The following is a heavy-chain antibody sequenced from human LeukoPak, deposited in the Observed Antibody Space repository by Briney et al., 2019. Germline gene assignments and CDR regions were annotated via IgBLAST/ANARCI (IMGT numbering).Heavy chain of an antibody. CDR1: GFTFSSYW. J-gene: IGHJ4*02. D-gene: IGHD4-23*01. V-gene: IGHV3-74*01. CDR2: INSDGSST. CDR3: ARAAGGGGNRFDY. Sequence: PGGSLRLSCAASGFTFSSYWMHWVRQAPGKGLVWVSRINSDGSSTSYADSVKGRFSISRDNSKNTLYLQMNSLRAEDTAVYYCARAAGGGGNRFDYWGQGTLVTVSS.